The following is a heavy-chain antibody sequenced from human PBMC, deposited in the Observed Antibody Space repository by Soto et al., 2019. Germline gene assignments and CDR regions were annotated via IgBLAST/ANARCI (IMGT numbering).Heavy chain of an antibody. Sequence: ASVKVSCKASGGTFSNYVVNWVRQAPGQGLEWMGWIRPYNGETYYTQGLQGRVTMTTDTSTSTAYMELRSLRSDDTAVYYCARDLDGSGSYFTDYWGQGTLVTVSS. CDR3: ARDLDGSGSYFTDY. CDR2: IRPYNGET. J-gene: IGHJ4*02. D-gene: IGHD3-10*01. CDR1: GGTFSNYV. V-gene: IGHV1-18*01.